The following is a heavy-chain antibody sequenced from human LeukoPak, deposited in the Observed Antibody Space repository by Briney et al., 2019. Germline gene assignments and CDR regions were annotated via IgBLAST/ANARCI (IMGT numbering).Heavy chain of an antibody. CDR2: ICGSSSTI. CDR1: RVTFCSSM. Sequence: VGSPRLSCAASRVTFCSSMMYWVREAPGKGLEWVSYICGSSSTISYAEFLKGRFTISRDNAKNSLYLKMNSLRDEDTAVYYCARGAIAGRGDNWFWFDPWGQGTLVTVSS. V-gene: IGHV3-48*02. J-gene: IGHJ5*02. D-gene: IGHD1-1*01. CDR3: ARGAIAGRGDNWFWFDP.